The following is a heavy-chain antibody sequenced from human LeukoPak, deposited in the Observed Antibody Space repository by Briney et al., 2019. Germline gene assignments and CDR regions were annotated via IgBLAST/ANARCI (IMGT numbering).Heavy chain of an antibody. J-gene: IGHJ6*03. V-gene: IGHV1-69*13. Sequence: SVKVSCKASGGTFSSYAISWVRQAPGQGLEWMGGIIPIFGTANYAQKFQGRVTITADESTSTAYMELSSLRSEDTAVYYCAGMPVAGYYYYYYMDVWGKGTTVTVFS. CDR3: AGMPVAGYYYYYYMDV. D-gene: IGHD6-19*01. CDR2: IIPIFGTA. CDR1: GGTFSSYA.